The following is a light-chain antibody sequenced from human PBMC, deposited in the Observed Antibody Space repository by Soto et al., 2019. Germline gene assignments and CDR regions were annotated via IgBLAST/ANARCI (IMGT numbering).Light chain of an antibody. J-gene: IGKJ1*01. CDR1: ESVSTN. CDR3: KKRSSWPWT. Sequence: EIEMTQSPATMSLAPWALVTLSCRASESVSTNLAWYQQKPGQANRLLIYGASSRATGIPDRFSGSGSGTDFTLSISSLEPEEFAVYYCKKRSSWPWTVGKGTKVAI. V-gene: IGKV3-11*01. CDR2: GAS.